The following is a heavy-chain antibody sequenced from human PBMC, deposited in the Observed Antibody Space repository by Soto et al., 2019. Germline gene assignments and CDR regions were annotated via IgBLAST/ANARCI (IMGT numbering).Heavy chain of an antibody. Sequence: SETLCLTCAVYGGSFSGYYWSWIRQPPGKGLEWVGEINHSGSTNYNPSLKSRVTISVDTSKNQFSLKLSSVTAADTAVYYCARQRRTDYYDSSGYWTWFDPWGHGTRVSV. J-gene: IGHJ5*02. CDR2: INHSGST. CDR1: GGSFSGYY. D-gene: IGHD3-22*01. CDR3: ARQRRTDYYDSSGYWTWFDP. V-gene: IGHV4-34*01.